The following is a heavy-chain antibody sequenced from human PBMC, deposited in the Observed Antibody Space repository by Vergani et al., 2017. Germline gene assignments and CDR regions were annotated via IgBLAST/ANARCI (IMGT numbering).Heavy chain of an antibody. CDR2: IDPSDSYT. J-gene: IGHJ4*02. D-gene: IGHD3-22*01. CDR1: GYSFTSYW. CDR3: ARPVNYYDSXGYYGY. Sequence: EVQLVQSGAEVKKPGESLRISCKVSGYSFTSYWISWVRQMPGKGLEWMGRIDPSDSYTNYSPSFQGHVTISADKSISTAYLQWSSLKASDTAMYYCARPVNYYDSXGYYGYWGQGTLVTVSS. V-gene: IGHV5-10-1*03.